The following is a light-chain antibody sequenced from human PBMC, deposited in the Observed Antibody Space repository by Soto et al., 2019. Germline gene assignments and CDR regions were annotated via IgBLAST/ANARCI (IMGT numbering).Light chain of an antibody. CDR2: AAS. CDR3: QKYNSAPQT. J-gene: IGKJ1*01. Sequence: IRLTQSPSSLSACVGDRVTITFRASRGISNYLAWYQQKPGKVPKLLIYAASTLQPGVPSRFSGGGSETVFTLTISSLQPEDVATYYCQKYNSAPQTFGLGTK. V-gene: IGKV1-27*01. CDR1: RGISNY.